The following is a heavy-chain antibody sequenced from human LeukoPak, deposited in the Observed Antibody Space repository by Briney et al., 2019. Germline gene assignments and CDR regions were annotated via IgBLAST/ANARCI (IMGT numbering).Heavy chain of an antibody. J-gene: IGHJ4*02. V-gene: IGHV4-39*07. CDR3: ARQPRITMVRGVINEYYFDY. Sequence: SETLSLTCTVSGGSISSSSYYWGWIRQPPGKGLEWIGSIYYSGSTYYNPSLKSRVTISVDTSKNQFSLKLSSVTAADTAVYYCARQPRITMVRGVINEYYFDYWGQGTLVTVSS. D-gene: IGHD3-10*01. CDR2: IYYSGST. CDR1: GGSISSSSYY.